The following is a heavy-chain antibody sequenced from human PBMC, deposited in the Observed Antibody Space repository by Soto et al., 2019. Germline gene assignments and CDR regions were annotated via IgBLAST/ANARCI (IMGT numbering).Heavy chain of an antibody. Sequence: ASVKVSCKASGGTFSTSTFSWVRQAPGQGLEWMGRIIPILDKADYTQKFEDRVAITAEQSTSTAYMELSNLRSEDTAVYFCARDSPIGSTFSGYDAIDHWGQGTLVTVSS. CDR3: ARDSPIGSTFSGYDAIDH. V-gene: IGHV1-69*08. CDR1: GGTFSTST. CDR2: IIPILDKA. D-gene: IGHD5-12*01. J-gene: IGHJ4*02.